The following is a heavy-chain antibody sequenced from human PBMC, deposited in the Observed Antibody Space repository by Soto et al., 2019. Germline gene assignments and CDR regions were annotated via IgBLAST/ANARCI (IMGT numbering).Heavy chain of an antibody. D-gene: IGHD3-9*01. CDR2: ISYDGSNK. V-gene: IGHV3-30*18. CDR1: GFTLSSYG. Sequence: GGSMRLSCAASGFTLSSYGMHWVRQAPGKGLEWVAVISYDGSNKYYADSVKGRFTISRDNSKNTLYLQMNSLRAEDTAVYYCAKDRDYDILTGYYLAVWGQGTKVTVSS. J-gene: IGHJ6*02. CDR3: AKDRDYDILTGYYLAV.